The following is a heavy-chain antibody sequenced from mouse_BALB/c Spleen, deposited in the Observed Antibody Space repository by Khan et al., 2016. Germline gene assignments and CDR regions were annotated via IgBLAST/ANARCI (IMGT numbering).Heavy chain of an antibody. J-gene: IGHJ3*01. CDR3: ARGKYDGVAY. CDR1: GYTFTNYG. D-gene: IGHD2-14*01. Sequence: QIQLVQSGPELKKPGETVKISCKASGYTFTNYGMNWVKQAPGKGLKWMGWINTYTGEPTYADDFKGRFAFSLETSASTAYLQINNRKNEDTATYFCARGKYDGVAYWGQGTLVTVSA. CDR2: INTYTGEP. V-gene: IGHV9-3-1*01.